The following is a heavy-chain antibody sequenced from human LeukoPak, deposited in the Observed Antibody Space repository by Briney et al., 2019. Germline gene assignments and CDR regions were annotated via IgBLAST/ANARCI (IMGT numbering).Heavy chain of an antibody. V-gene: IGHV4-4*07. D-gene: IGHD6-6*01. CDR1: GGSINYYY. CDR3: ARHRPFTSSSSEY. J-gene: IGHJ4*02. CDR2: ISSNGNT. Sequence: SETLSLTCTVSGGSINYYYWSWIRQPVGKGLEWVGRISSNGNTNYNPSLKSRVTMSVDTSKNQFSLKLSSVTAADTAVYYCARHRPFTSSSSEYWGQGTLVTVSS.